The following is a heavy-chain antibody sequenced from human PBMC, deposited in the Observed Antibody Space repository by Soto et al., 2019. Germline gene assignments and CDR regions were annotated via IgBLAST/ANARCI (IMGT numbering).Heavy chain of an antibody. CDR2: TTSDEARI. Sequence: QVQLVESGGGVAQPGRSLRLSCAASGFAFSTYGMHWVRQAPGKGLEWVAVTTSDEARINYADSVKGRFTISRDNSRTTLYVQMNSLRIDDTAVYYCARKNPGREWALADYWGQGTLVTVSS. J-gene: IGHJ4*02. CDR3: ARKNPGREWALADY. V-gene: IGHV3-30*03. CDR1: GFAFSTYG. D-gene: IGHD1-26*01.